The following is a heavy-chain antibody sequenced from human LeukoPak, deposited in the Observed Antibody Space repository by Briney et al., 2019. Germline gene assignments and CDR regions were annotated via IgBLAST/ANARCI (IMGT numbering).Heavy chain of an antibody. Sequence: GGSLRLSCAASGFTFSSYGMHWVRQAPGKGLEWVAVIWYDGSNKYYADSVKGRFTISRDNSKNTLYLQMNSLRAEDTGVYYCARESRAITFGGVIADWGQGTLVTVSS. CDR1: GFTFSSYG. CDR2: IWYDGSNK. V-gene: IGHV3-33*01. D-gene: IGHD3-16*02. CDR3: ARESRAITFGGVIAD. J-gene: IGHJ4*02.